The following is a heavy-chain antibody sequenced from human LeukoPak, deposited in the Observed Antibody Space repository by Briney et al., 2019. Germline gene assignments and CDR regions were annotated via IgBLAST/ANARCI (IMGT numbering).Heavy chain of an antibody. CDR1: GVTFSSYA. V-gene: IGHV1-69*13. CDR3: ARDGERITMVRGVTAYDY. J-gene: IGHJ4*02. Sequence: SVKVSCKASGVTFSSYAISWVRQAPGQGLEWMGGIIPIFGTANYAQKFQGRVTITADESTSTAYMELSSLRSEDTAVYYCARDGERITMVRGVTAYDYRGQGTLVTVSS. D-gene: IGHD3-10*01. CDR2: IIPIFGTA.